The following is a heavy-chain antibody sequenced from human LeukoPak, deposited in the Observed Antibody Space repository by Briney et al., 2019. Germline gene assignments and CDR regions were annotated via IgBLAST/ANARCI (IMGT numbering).Heavy chain of an antibody. CDR3: ARVNWYFDL. CDR1: GGSFSGYY. J-gene: IGHJ2*01. CDR2: INHIGST. Sequence: SETLSLTCAVYGGSFSGYYWSWIRQPPGKGLEWIGEINHIGSTNYNPSLKSRVTISVDTSKNQFSLKLSSVTAADTAVYYCARVNWYFDLWGRGTLVTVSS. V-gene: IGHV4-34*01.